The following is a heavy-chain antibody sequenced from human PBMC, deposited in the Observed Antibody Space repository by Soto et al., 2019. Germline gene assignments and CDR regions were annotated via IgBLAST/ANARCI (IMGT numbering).Heavy chain of an antibody. CDR2: IFYSGST. J-gene: IGHJ6*03. D-gene: IGHD1-20*01. V-gene: IGHV4-39*01. Sequence: QVQLQESGPGLVKPSETLSLTCTVSGGSISSSSYYWGWIRQPPGKGLEWIGSIFYSGSTYYNPSRQSGVTESSDTTMYLQSLRLRSEDAADTAVYYCARIGRGIGITYYYMDAWGKGTRVTVSS. CDR3: ARIGRGIGITYYYMDA. CDR1: GGSISSSSYY.